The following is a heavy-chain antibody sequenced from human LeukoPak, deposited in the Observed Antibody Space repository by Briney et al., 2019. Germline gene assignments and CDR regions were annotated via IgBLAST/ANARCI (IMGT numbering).Heavy chain of an antibody. V-gene: IGHV3-21*01. J-gene: IGHJ4*02. CDR3: ARGGDSYGFDY. CDR1: GFSFSSYT. Sequence: GGSLRLSCAASGFSFSSYTMNWVRQAPGKGLEWVSSISGSSTYIYYADSVKGRYTISRDNARNALFLQMNSLRAEDTAVYYCARGGDSYGFDYWGQGTLVTVSS. CDR2: ISGSSTYI. D-gene: IGHD5-18*01.